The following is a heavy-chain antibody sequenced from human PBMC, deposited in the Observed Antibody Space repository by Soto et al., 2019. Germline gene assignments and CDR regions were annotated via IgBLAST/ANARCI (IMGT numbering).Heavy chain of an antibody. CDR3: TTGYYDYIWGSYRYTFDY. CDR2: IKSKTDGGTT. CDR1: GFTFSNAW. D-gene: IGHD3-16*02. V-gene: IGHV3-15*01. J-gene: IGHJ4*02. Sequence: GGSLRLSCAASGFTFSNAWMSWVRQAPGKGLEWVGRIKSKTDGGTTDYAAPVKGRFTISRDDSKNTLYLQMNSLKTEDTAVYYCTTGYYDYIWGSYRYTFDYWGQGTLVTVSS.